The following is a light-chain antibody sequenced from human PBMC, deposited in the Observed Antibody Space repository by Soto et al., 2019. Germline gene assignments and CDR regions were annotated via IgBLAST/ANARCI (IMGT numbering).Light chain of an antibody. J-gene: IGKJ1*01. CDR1: QSIIYW. V-gene: IGKV3-11*01. CDR3: QQRSNWLWT. Sequence: TQSPSTLSASVGDRVTITCRASQSIIYWLGWYQQKPGQAPRLLIYDASNRATGIPARFSGSGSGTDFTLTISSLEPEDFAVYHCQQRSNWLWTFGQGTKVDIK. CDR2: DAS.